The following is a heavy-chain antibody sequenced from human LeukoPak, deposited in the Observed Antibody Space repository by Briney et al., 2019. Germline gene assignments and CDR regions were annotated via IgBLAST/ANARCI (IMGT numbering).Heavy chain of an antibody. CDR3: ARNPPYCTSTSCYNDY. J-gene: IGHJ4*02. Sequence: ASVKVSCKASGYTFTIYYMHWVRQAPGQGLEWMGWINPNSGATSYAQRFQGRVTMTRDTTISTAYMELSGLTSDDTAVYYCARNPPYCTSTSCYNDYWGQGTLVTVSS. CDR2: INPNSGAT. D-gene: IGHD2-2*02. V-gene: IGHV1-2*02. CDR1: GYTFTIYY.